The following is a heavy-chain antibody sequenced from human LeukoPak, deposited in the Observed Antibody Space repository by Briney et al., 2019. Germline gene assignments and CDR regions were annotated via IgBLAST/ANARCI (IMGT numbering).Heavy chain of an antibody. CDR1: GYTFTGYH. J-gene: IGHJ4*02. D-gene: IGHD6-19*01. CDR2: INPNSGGT. CDR3: ARVLGIAVAGYPPSFDY. Sequence: ASVKVSCKASGYTFTGYHMHWVRQAPGQGLEWMGWINPNSGGTNYAQKFQGRVTMTRDTSISTAYMELSRLRSDDTAVYYCARVLGIAVAGYPPSFDYWGQGTLVTVSS. V-gene: IGHV1-2*02.